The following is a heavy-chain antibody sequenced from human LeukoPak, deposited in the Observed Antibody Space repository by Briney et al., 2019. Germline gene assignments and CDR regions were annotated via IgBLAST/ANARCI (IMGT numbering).Heavy chain of an antibody. CDR3: ARGPGATDIDY. V-gene: IGHV4-59*02. Sequence: SETLSLTCTVSGGSVSSYYWSWIRQPPGKGLEWIGYIYYSGSTNYNPSLKSRVTISVDTSKNQFSLKLSSVTAADTAVYYCARGPGATDIDYWGQGTLVTVSS. CDR1: GGSVSSYY. CDR2: IYYSGST. D-gene: IGHD1-26*01. J-gene: IGHJ4*02.